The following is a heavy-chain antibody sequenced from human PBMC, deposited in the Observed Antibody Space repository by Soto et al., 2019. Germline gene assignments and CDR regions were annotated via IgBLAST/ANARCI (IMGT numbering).Heavy chain of an antibody. V-gene: IGHV1-3*01. CDR1: GYTFTSYA. D-gene: IGHD2-2*01. Sequence: ASVKVSCKASGYTFTSYAMHWVRQAPGQRLEWTGWINAGNGNTKYSQKFQGRVTITRDTSASTAYMELSSLRSEDTAVYYCARGRAYCSSTSCLIGYYYYYGMDVWGQGTTVTVSS. CDR3: ARGRAYCSSTSCLIGYYYYYGMDV. CDR2: INAGNGNT. J-gene: IGHJ6*02.